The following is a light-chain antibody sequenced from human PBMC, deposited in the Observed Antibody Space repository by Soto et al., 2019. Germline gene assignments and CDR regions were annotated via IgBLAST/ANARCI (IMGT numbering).Light chain of an antibody. J-gene: IGLJ1*01. CDR3: GSWDSSLSAYV. CDR1: SSNIGGNS. CDR2: DDN. V-gene: IGLV1-51*01. Sequence: QSVMTQPPSVSAAPGQKVTISCSGSSSNIGGNSVSWYQQLPGTAPKLLIYDDNKRPSGIPDRFSGSKSGTSATLGITGFQNEAEADYYCGSWDSSLSAYVFESCTKLTVL.